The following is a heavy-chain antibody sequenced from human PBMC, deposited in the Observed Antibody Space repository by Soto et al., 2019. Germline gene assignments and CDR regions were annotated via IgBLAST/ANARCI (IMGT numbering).Heavy chain of an antibody. D-gene: IGHD6-13*01. CDR3: ARARVLAPAPDY. V-gene: IGHV1-18*01. CDR1: GYTFTSYG. CDR2: ISAYNGNT. J-gene: IGHJ4*02. Sequence: ASVKVSCKASGYTFTSYGISWVRQAPGQGLERMGWISAYNGNTNYAQKLQGRVTMTTDTSTSTAYMELRSLRSDDTAVYYCARARVLAPAPDYWGQGTLVTVSS.